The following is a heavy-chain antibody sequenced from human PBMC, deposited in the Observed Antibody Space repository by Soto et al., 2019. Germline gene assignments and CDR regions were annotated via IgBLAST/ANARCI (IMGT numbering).Heavy chain of an antibody. J-gene: IGHJ4*02. V-gene: IGHV1-18*01. Sequence: GALVKVACKASGYTFTIYGISWVRQAPGRGLEWMGWISAYNGNTNYAQKLQGRVTMTTDTSTSTAYMELRSLRSEDTAVYYCARDFEESITMVRGVTDYWGQGTLVTVSS. D-gene: IGHD3-10*01. CDR3: ARDFEESITMVRGVTDY. CDR2: ISAYNGNT. CDR1: GYTFTIYG.